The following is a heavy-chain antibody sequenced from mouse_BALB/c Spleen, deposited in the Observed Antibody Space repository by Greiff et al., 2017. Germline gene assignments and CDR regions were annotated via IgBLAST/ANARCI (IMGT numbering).Heavy chain of an antibody. J-gene: IGHJ4*01. V-gene: IGHV3-2*02. D-gene: IGHD2-14*01. CDR2: ISYSGST. Sequence: EVKLMESGPGLVKPSQSLSLTCTVTGYSITSDYAWNWIRQFPGNKLEWMGYISYSGSTSYNPSLKSRISITRDTSKNQFFLQLNSVTTEDTATYYCARHYRYEGAMDYWGQGTSVTVSS. CDR3: ARHYRYEGAMDY. CDR1: GYSITSDYA.